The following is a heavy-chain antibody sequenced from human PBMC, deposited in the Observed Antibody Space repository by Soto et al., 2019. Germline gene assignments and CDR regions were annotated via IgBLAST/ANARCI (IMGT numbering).Heavy chain of an antibody. CDR2: INAGNGNT. CDR3: ARDSSSWYVMGY. Sequence: ASVKVSCKASGYTFTSYAMHWVRQAPGQRLEWMGWINAGNGNTKYSQKFQGRVTITRDTSASTAYMELSSLRSEDTAVYYCARDSSSWYVMGYWDQGTLVTVSS. CDR1: GYTFTSYA. D-gene: IGHD6-13*01. V-gene: IGHV1-3*01. J-gene: IGHJ4*02.